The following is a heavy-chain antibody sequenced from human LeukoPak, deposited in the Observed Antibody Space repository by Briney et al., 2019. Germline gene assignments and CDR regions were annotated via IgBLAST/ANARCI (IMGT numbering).Heavy chain of an antibody. Sequence: ASVKVSCKASGYTFTSYYMHWLRQAPGQELEWMGIINPSGASTNYAQKFQGRVNMIRDTSTNTVYMELGSLRSEDTAVYYCARVAAAGFAYDKFDPWGQGTLVTVSS. D-gene: IGHD6-13*01. V-gene: IGHV1-46*01. J-gene: IGHJ5*02. CDR1: GYTFTSYY. CDR2: INPSGAST. CDR3: ARVAAAGFAYDKFDP.